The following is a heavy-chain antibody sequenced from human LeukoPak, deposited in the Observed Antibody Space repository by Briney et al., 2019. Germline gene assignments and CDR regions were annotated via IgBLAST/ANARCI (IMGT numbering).Heavy chain of an antibody. V-gene: IGHV3-30*18. Sequence: PGRSLRLSCAASGFTFSSYGMHWVRQAPGKGLEWVAVISYDGSKKYYADSVKGRFTISRDNSKNTLYLQMNSLRAEDTAVYYCAKGVELWFNIDYWGQGTLVTVSS. CDR3: AKGVELWFNIDY. CDR2: ISYDGSKK. J-gene: IGHJ4*02. CDR1: GFTFSSYG. D-gene: IGHD5-18*01.